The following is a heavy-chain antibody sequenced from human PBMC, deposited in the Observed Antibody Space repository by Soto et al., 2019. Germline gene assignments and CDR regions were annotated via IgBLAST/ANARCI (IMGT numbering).Heavy chain of an antibody. CDR3: TRANWYSEY. CDR2: INHSGST. Sequence: PSETPSLTCAVYGGSFSGYYWSWIRQPPGKGLEWIGEINHSGSTNYNPSLKSRVTISVDTSKNQFSLKLSSVTAADTAIYYCTRANWYSEYWGQGTLVTVSS. D-gene: IGHD7-27*01. J-gene: IGHJ4*02. V-gene: IGHV4-34*01. CDR1: GGSFSGYY.